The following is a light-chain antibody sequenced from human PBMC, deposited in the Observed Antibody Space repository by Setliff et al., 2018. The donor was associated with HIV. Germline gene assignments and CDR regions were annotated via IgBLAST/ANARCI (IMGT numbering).Light chain of an antibody. Sequence: QSALTQPASVSGSPGQSITISCTGTSSDIGTYNLVSWYQQHPGKAPKVIIYEVNKRPSGVSNRFSASKSGNTASLTISGLQTEDEGDYFCASYRSPATYVFGIGTKVTVL. CDR1: SSDIGTYNL. CDR2: EVN. J-gene: IGLJ1*01. CDR3: ASYRSPATYV. V-gene: IGLV2-23*02.